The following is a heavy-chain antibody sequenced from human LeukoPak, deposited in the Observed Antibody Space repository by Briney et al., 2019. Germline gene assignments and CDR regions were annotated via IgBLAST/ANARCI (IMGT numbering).Heavy chain of an antibody. J-gene: IGHJ3*02. CDR2: ISGSDGNT. CDR3: AKGRGDGDSLGEPDDAFDI. CDR1: GFTFRNYA. Sequence: GGSLRLSCAASGFTFRNYAMSWVRQAPGKGLEWVSTISGSDGNTYFAGSVKGRFTISRDNFKNMLYLQMNSLRAEDTAVYFCAKGRGDGDSLGEPDDAFDIWGRGTMVTVSS. D-gene: IGHD5-24*01. V-gene: IGHV3-23*01.